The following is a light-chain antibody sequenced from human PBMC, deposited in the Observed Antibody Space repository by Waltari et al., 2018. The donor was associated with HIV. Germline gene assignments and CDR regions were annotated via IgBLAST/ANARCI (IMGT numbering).Light chain of an antibody. CDR2: EVT. J-gene: IGLJ1*01. Sequence: QSALTQPASVSGSPGQSITISCTGTSSNFGSDDLVSWDQQHPGEAPKLIIYEVTKRPSGVSNRFSGSKSGNTASLTISGLQAEDEADYYCCSCPRSGIRYVFGTGTKVTVL. CDR1: SSNFGSDDL. CDR3: CSCPRSGIRYV. V-gene: IGLV2-23*02.